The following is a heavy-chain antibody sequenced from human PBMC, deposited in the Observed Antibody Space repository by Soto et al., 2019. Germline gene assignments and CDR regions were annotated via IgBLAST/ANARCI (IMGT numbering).Heavy chain of an antibody. CDR1: GGSISSGGYY. CDR3: LTQRAITMVRVVSSFDL. Sequence: QVQLQESGPGLVKPSQTLSLTCTVSGGSISSGGYYWSWIRQHPGKGLEWIGYIYYSASPYYNPSLTCRVSISLDTSTTHSSPKLSSVTAADTAVYCRLTQRAITMVRVVSSFDLWGRGTLVTVSS. J-gene: IGHJ2*01. V-gene: IGHV4-31*03. D-gene: IGHD3-10*01. CDR2: IYYSASP.